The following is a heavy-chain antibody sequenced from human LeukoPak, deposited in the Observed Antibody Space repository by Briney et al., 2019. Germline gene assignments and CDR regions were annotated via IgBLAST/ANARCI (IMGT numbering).Heavy chain of an antibody. Sequence: GASVKVSCKASGYTFTDYYMHWARQAPGQGLEWMGWINPNSGGTNYAQKFQGRVTMIRDTSISTAYMELSRLRSDDTAVYYCARVRLLSLSSYDAFDIWGQGTMVTVSS. V-gene: IGHV1-2*02. CDR1: GYTFTDYY. D-gene: IGHD2-2*01. CDR2: INPNSGGT. J-gene: IGHJ3*02. CDR3: ARVRLLSLSSYDAFDI.